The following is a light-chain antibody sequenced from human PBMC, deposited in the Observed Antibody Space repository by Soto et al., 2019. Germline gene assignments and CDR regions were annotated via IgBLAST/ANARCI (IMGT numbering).Light chain of an antibody. Sequence: IVLTQSPGTLSLSPGERATLSCRASQSVSSKYLAWYQQRPGQAPRLLIYSASSRAAGIPDRFSGGGSWTDFTLTISRLEPEDCAVYYCQQYGLSPPFTFGPGTRVDI. J-gene: IGKJ3*01. V-gene: IGKV3-20*01. CDR1: QSVSSKY. CDR3: QQYGLSPPFT. CDR2: SAS.